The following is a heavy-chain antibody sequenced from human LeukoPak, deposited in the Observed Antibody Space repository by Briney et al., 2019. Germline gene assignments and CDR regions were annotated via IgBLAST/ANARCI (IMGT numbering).Heavy chain of an antibody. D-gene: IGHD2-8*01. CDR1: GGTFSSYA. V-gene: IGHV1-69*13. CDR2: IIPIFGTA. Sequence: SVKASCKASGGTFSSYAISWVRQAPGQGLEWTGGIIPIFGTANYAQKFQGRVTITADESTSTAYMELSSLRSEDTAVYYCASSPVLMVYAFDYWGQGTLVTVSS. CDR3: ASSPVLMVYAFDY. J-gene: IGHJ4*02.